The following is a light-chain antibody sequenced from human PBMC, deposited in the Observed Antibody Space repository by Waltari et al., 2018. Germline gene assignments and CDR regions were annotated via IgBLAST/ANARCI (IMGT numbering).Light chain of an antibody. CDR1: SSNIGAGYA. J-gene: IGLJ3*02. CDR3: QSYDNSLSGWV. CDR2: GNI. V-gene: IGLV1-40*01. Sequence: QSVLTQPHSVSGAPGQRVTISCTGSSSNIGAGYAVHWYQQLPGTAPKLLIYGNINRPSGVPDRFSGSKSGTSASLAITGLQAEDEADYYCQSYDNSLSGWVFGGGTKLTVL.